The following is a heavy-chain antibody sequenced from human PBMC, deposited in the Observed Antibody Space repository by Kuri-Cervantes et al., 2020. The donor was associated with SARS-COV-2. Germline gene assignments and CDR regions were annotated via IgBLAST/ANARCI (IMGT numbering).Heavy chain of an antibody. CDR2: ISFSGDT. CDR1: GGSISSGDYY. J-gene: IGHJ4*02. Sequence: SETLSLTCSVSGGSISSGDYYWSWIRQPPGKGLEWIGYISFSGDTYSSPSLKSRLTISVDTSKNQFSLKLSSVTAADTAVHSCVASLAWGRIDYWGQGTLVTVSS. CDR3: VASLAWGRIDY. D-gene: IGHD7-27*01. V-gene: IGHV4-30-4*01.